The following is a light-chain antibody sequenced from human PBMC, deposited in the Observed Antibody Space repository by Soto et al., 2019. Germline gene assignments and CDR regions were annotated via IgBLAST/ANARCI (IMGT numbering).Light chain of an antibody. J-gene: IGKJ1*01. CDR1: QTISNSY. CDR2: GAS. V-gene: IGKV3-20*01. Sequence: EIVLTQSPGTLSLSPGERATLSCRASQTISNSYSAWYQQKPGQAPRLLIYGASTRATGIPERFSGSGSGTDFTLTISRLEPGDFAVYYCQQYDSSVTFGLGTKVEIK. CDR3: QQYDSSVT.